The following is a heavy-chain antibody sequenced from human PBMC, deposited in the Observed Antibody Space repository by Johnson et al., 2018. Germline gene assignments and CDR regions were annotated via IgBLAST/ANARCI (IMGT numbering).Heavy chain of an antibody. CDR3: AGGGYCSGGSCYSFVAFDI. J-gene: IGHJ3*02. V-gene: IGHV3-66*03. CDR2: IYSSGST. Sequence: VQLVESGGGLIQPGGSLRLSCAASGFTVTSNYMSWVRQAPGKGLEWVSVIYSSGSTYYADSVKGRFTISSDNSKNTLSLQLGSLRAEDMAVYYWAGGGYCSGGSCYSFVAFDIWGQGTMVTVSS. CDR1: GFTVTSNY. D-gene: IGHD2-15*01.